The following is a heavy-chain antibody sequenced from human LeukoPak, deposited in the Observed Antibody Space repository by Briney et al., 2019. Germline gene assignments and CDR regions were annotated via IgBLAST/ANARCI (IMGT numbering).Heavy chain of an antibody. V-gene: IGHV3-23*01. CDR2: ISGSGGST. CDR1: GFTFSSYA. D-gene: IGHD2-21*02. Sequence: GGSLRHSCAASGFTFSSYAMSWVRQAPGKGLEWVSAISGSGGSTYYADSVKGRFTISRDNSKNTLYLQMNSLRAEDTAVYYCARDYCGGDCYPAWDYYYGMDVWGQGTTVTVSS. J-gene: IGHJ6*02. CDR3: ARDYCGGDCYPAWDYYYGMDV.